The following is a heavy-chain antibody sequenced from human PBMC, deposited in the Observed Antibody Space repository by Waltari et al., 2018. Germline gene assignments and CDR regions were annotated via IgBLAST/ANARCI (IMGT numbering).Heavy chain of an antibody. Sequence: EVRLAEAGGGLTQPGRSLRLSCAGSGFTFDDYAIHWVRQAPGKGLEWVSGISWNSASIMYADSVRGRFTVSRDNAKNSLYLHMNSLRSEDTALYYCARGEGTTVVTIAFDIWGQGTMVTVSS. D-gene: IGHD4-17*01. V-gene: IGHV3-9*01. CDR3: ARGEGTTVVTIAFDI. CDR1: GFTFDDYA. CDR2: ISWNSASI. J-gene: IGHJ3*02.